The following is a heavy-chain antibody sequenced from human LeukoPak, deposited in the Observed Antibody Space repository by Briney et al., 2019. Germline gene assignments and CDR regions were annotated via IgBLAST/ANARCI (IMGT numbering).Heavy chain of an antibody. CDR1: GFTFSSYW. Sequence: PGGSLRLACAASGFTFSSYWMSWVRQAPGKGLEWVANIRQDGSEIYYVDSVKGRFTISRDNAKNSLYLQMNSLRAEDTAVYYCARPGGYYYYYYLDVWGKATTVTVSS. D-gene: IGHD2-15*01. J-gene: IGHJ6*03. V-gene: IGHV3-7*01. CDR2: IRQDGSEI. CDR3: ARPGGYYYYYYLDV.